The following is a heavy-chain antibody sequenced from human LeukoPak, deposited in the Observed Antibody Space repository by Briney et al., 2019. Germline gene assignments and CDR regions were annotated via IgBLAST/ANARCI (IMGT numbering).Heavy chain of an antibody. CDR2: IYPGYSDG. Sequence: GESLKISCKISGYILTNNWIGWVRQEPGKGLEWMGLIYPGYSDGKYSPSFQGQVTLSVDASISTAYLQLSGLRASDTAIYYCVRFALSSSLDHWGQGTLVTVSS. J-gene: IGHJ5*02. V-gene: IGHV5-51*01. CDR1: GYILTNNW. CDR3: VRFALSSSLDH. D-gene: IGHD6-13*01.